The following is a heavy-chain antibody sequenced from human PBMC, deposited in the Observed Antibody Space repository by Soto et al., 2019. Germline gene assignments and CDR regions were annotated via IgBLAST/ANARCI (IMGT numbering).Heavy chain of an antibody. Sequence: PSEPLPLTWTVSGGSISSSSYYWGRIRQPPGKGLEWIGSIYYSGSTYYNPSLKSRVTISVDTSKNQFSLKLSSVTAADTAVYYCARSSEDIVLMVYAILGFQHWGQGTLVTVSS. CDR1: GGSISSSSYY. V-gene: IGHV4-39*01. J-gene: IGHJ1*01. CDR2: IYYSGST. D-gene: IGHD2-8*01. CDR3: ARSSEDIVLMVYAILGFQH.